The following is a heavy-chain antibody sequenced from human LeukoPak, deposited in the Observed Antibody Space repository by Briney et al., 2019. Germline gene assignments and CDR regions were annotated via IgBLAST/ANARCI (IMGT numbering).Heavy chain of an antibody. CDR3: ARVGGSKYYDFWSGRSQYYYYYYMDV. V-gene: IGHV3-30-3*01. CDR2: ISYDGSNK. D-gene: IGHD3-3*01. J-gene: IGHJ6*03. Sequence: GGSLRLSCAASGFTFSSYAMHWVRQAPGKGLEWVAVISYDGSNKYYADSVKGRFTISRDNSKSTLYLQMNSLRAEDTAVYYCARVGGSKYYDFWSGRSQYYYYYYMDVWGKGTTVTVSS. CDR1: GFTFSSYA.